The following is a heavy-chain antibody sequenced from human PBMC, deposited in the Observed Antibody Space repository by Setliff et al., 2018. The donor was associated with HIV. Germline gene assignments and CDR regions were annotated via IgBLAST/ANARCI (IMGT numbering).Heavy chain of an antibody. V-gene: IGHV1-46*01. CDR3: ARVRYCSGGSCYGGEYWFDP. D-gene: IGHD2-15*01. CDR2: IHPSGGST. Sequence: ASVKVSCKASGYTFTSYYIHWVRQAPGQGLEWMGVIHPSGGSTSYAQSFQERVTMTRDTSTSTVYMELSSLRSEDTAVYYCARVRYCSGGSCYGGEYWFDPWGQGTLVTVSS. CDR1: GYTFTSYY. J-gene: IGHJ5*02.